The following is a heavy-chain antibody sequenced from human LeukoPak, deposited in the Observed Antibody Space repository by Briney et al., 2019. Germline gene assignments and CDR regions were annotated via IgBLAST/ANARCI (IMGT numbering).Heavy chain of an antibody. CDR1: GYTFSNYA. J-gene: IGHJ4*02. CDR3: ARDRYYDATGQVDY. Sequence: ASVKVSCKASGYTFSNYAINWVRQAPGQGLEWMGWISAYSGNTNYAQNLQGRVTMTTDTSTSTAYMELRSLRSDDTAVYYCARDRYYDATGQVDYWGQGTLVTVSS. V-gene: IGHV1-18*01. CDR2: ISAYSGNT. D-gene: IGHD3-22*01.